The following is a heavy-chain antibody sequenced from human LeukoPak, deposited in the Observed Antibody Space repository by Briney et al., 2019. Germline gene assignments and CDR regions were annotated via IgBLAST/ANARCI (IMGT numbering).Heavy chain of an antibody. CDR1: GFTFSNAW. CDR2: IKSKTDGGTT. Sequence: PGGSLKLSCAASGFTFSNAWMSWVRQAPGKGLEWVGGIKSKTDGGTTDYAAPVKGRFTISRDDSKNTLYLQMNSLKTEDTAVYYCTTVSEYCGGDCYSRFDYWGQGTLVTVSS. CDR3: TTVSEYCGGDCYSRFDY. J-gene: IGHJ4*02. D-gene: IGHD2-21*02. V-gene: IGHV3-15*01.